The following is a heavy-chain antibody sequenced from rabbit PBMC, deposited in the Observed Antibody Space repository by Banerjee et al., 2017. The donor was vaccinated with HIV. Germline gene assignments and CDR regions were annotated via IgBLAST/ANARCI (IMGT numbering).Heavy chain of an antibody. CDR3: ARDLAGVIGWNFSL. Sequence: QQQLVESGGGLVKPEGSLTLTCTASGFSFSSYYYMCWVRQAPGKGLEWIGCIYTGSGSTYYASWAKGRFTISSHNAQNTLYLQLNSLTAADTATYFCARDLAGVIGWNFSLWGQGTLVTVS. CDR1: GFSFSSYYY. CDR2: IYTGSGST. J-gene: IGHJ4*01. D-gene: IGHD4-1*01. V-gene: IGHV1S45*01.